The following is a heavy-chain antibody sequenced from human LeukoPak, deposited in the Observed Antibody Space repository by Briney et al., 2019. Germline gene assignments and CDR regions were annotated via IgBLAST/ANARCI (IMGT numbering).Heavy chain of an antibody. V-gene: IGHV1-24*01. CDR2: FDPEDGET. CDR1: GYTLTELS. Sequence: ASVKVSCKVSGYTLTELSMHWVRQAPGKGLEWMGGFDPEDGETIYAQKFQGRVTMTEDTSTDTAYMELSSLRSEDTAVYYCARGSGGYSSSWYFDYWGQGTLVTVSS. CDR3: ARGSGGYSSSWYFDY. D-gene: IGHD6-13*01. J-gene: IGHJ4*02.